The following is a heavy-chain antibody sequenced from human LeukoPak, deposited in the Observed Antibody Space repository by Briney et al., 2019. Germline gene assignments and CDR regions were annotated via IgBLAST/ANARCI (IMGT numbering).Heavy chain of an antibody. Sequence: QPGRSLGLSCAASGFTFSSYGMHWVRQAPGKGLEWVAVISYDGSNKYYADSVKGRFTISRDNSKNTLYLQMNSLRAEDTAVYYCAKSLWLDYWGQGTLVTVSS. D-gene: IGHD3-16*02. CDR3: AKSLWLDY. V-gene: IGHV3-30*18. J-gene: IGHJ4*02. CDR1: GFTFSSYG. CDR2: ISYDGSNK.